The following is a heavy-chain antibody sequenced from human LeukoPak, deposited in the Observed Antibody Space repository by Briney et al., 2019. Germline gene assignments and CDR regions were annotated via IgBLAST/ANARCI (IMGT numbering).Heavy chain of an antibody. J-gene: IGHJ4*02. D-gene: IGHD4-11*01. CDR3: ARGNDSPYDYTFDY. CDR2: MNQDGSEK. V-gene: IGHV3-7*03. CDR1: GLAFGSYW. Sequence: GGSLRLSCAASGLAFGSYWMNWVRHAPRKGLEWVANMNQDGSEKNYVDSVKGRFTISRDNTKNSLFLQMDSLRAEDTAFYYCARGNDSPYDYTFDYWGQGTLFTVSS.